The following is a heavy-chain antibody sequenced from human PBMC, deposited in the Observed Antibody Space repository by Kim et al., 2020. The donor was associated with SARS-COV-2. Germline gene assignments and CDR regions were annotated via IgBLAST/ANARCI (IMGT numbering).Heavy chain of an antibody. J-gene: IGHJ4*02. V-gene: IGHV3-15*01. CDR2: IKNKTDGGTT. CDR1: GFTFSNAW. D-gene: IGHD3-10*01. Sequence: GGSLRLSCAASGFTFSNAWMSWVRQAPGKGLEWVGRIKNKTDGGTTDYAAPVKGRFTISRDDSKNTLYLQMNSLKTEDTAVYYCTTEGSRWFGELLSVDYWGQGTLVTVSS. CDR3: TTEGSRWFGELLSVDY.